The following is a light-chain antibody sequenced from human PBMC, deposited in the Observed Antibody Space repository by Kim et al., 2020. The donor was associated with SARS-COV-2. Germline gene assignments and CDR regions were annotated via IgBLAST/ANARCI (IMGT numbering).Light chain of an antibody. CDR1: QSVSSSY. CDR3: QQYGNSPLT. Sequence: SPGGRATLSCKASQSVSSSYLAWYQQKPGQAPRLLIYGASRRATGIPDRFSGSGSGTDFTLTISRLEPEDFAVYYCQQYGNSPLTFGGGTKVDIK. V-gene: IGKV3-20*01. CDR2: GAS. J-gene: IGKJ4*01.